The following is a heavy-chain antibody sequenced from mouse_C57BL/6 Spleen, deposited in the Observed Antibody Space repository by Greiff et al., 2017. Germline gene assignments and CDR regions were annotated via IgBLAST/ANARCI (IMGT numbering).Heavy chain of an antibody. J-gene: IGHJ1*03. D-gene: IGHD1-1*01. Sequence: DVQLVESGGGLVKPGGSLKLSCAASGFTFSDYGMHWVRQAPEKGLEWVAYISSGSSTNYYADTVKGRFTISRDNAKNTLFLQMTSLRSEDTAMYYCARGDGSSYWYFDVWGTGTTVTVSS. CDR3: ARGDGSSYWYFDV. CDR1: GFTFSDYG. V-gene: IGHV5-17*01. CDR2: ISSGSSTN.